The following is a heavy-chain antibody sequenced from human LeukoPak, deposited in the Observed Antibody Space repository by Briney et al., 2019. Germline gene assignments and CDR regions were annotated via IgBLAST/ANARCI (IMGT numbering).Heavy chain of an antibody. CDR1: GGSISSGGYY. V-gene: IGHV4-31*03. D-gene: IGHD1-14*01. CDR3: ASGRMDWFDP. Sequence: EASETLSLTCTVSGGSISSGGYYWSWIRQHPGKGLEWIGHIYYSGSTYYNPSLKSRVTISLDTSKNQFSLKLSSVTAADTAVYYCASGRMDWFDPWGQGTLVTVSS. CDR2: IYYSGST. J-gene: IGHJ5*02.